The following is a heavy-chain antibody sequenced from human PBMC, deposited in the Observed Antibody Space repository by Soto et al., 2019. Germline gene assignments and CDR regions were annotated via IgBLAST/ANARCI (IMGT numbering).Heavy chain of an antibody. Sequence: ASVKVSCKASGYTFTSYDISWVRQAPGQGHEWMGWIIAYTGNTNYAQKHQGRVTMTTATSTSPAYMELRSLRSDATDVDYCASDSRDYGHYVDNWFDPWGQGTLVTVSS. D-gene: IGHD4-17*01. V-gene: IGHV1-18*01. CDR1: GYTFTSYD. CDR3: ASDSRDYGHYVDNWFDP. CDR2: IIAYTGNT. J-gene: IGHJ5*02.